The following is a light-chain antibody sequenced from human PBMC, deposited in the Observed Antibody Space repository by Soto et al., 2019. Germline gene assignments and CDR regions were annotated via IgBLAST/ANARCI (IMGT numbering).Light chain of an antibody. J-gene: IGLJ2*01. Sequence: QSVLAQPRSVSGSPGQSVTLSCTGTSSDVGGYHYVSWYQHHPGKAPKIIIYDVNKRPSGVPDRFSGSKSGNTASLTISGLQTEDEADYYCCSYAGGYTLVFGGGTKVTV. CDR3: CSYAGGYTLV. CDR2: DVN. V-gene: IGLV2-11*01. CDR1: SSDVGGYHY.